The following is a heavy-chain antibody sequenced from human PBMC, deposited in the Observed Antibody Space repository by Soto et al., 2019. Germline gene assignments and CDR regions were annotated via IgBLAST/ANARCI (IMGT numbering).Heavy chain of an antibody. D-gene: IGHD1-26*01. V-gene: IGHV4-4*07. CDR1: GGSVSSYY. CDR3: ARDQWELHESHYYYYGMDV. CDR2: IYTSGST. Sequence: PSDTLYLACTVSGGSVSSYYWSWIRQPAGKGLEWIGRIYTSGSTNYNPSLKSRVTMSVDTSKNQFSLKLSSVTAADTAVYYCARDQWELHESHYYYYGMDVWGQGTTVTVSS. J-gene: IGHJ6*02.